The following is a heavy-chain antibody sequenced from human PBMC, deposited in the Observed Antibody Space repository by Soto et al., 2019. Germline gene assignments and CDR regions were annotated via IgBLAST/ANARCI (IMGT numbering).Heavy chain of an antibody. CDR2: IYYSGTT. V-gene: IGHV4-31*03. CDR1: GGSISSGGYY. Sequence: SETLSLTCTVSGGSISSGGYYWSWIRQHPGKGLEWIGYIYYSGTTYSNPSLKSRVTISVDTSKNQFSLKLSSVTAADTAVYYCAREVYCYYYGMDVWGQGTTVTVSS. CDR3: AREVYCYYYGMDV. J-gene: IGHJ6*02.